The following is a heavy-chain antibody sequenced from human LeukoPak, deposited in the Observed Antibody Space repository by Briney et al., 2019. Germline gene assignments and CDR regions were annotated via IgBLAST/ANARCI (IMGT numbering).Heavy chain of an antibody. CDR2: ISHSGRST. V-gene: IGHV3-23*01. CDR3: AKAVAVALDY. D-gene: IGHD6-19*01. J-gene: IGHJ4*02. Sequence: PGGSLRLSCAATGFIFSDFDMSSVRQAPGKGVEWVSAISHSGRSTYYADSVKGRFTISRDNSKNTLYLEMNSLRADDTAVYYCAKAVAVALDYWGQGTLVTVSS. CDR1: GFIFSDFD.